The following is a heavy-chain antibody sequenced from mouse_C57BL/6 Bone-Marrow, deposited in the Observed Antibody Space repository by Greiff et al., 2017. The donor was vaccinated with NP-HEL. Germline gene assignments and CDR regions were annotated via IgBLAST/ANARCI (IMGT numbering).Heavy chain of an antibody. CDR2: FHPYNDDT. V-gene: IGHV1-47*01. CDR1: GYTFTTYP. CDR3: ARGGNYWYYFDY. D-gene: IGHD2-1*01. J-gene: IGHJ2*01. Sequence: QVQLQQSGAELVKPGASVKMSCKASGYTFTTYPLEWVKQNPGKSLEWIGNFHPYNDDTEYNEQFKNKATLTVEKSSSTVYLELSRLTSDDSSVDYCARGGNYWYYFDYWGQGTTLTVSS.